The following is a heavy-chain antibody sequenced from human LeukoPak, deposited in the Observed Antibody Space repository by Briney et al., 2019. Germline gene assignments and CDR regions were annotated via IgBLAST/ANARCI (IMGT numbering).Heavy chain of an antibody. CDR3: ARAFTIFGVVFDY. D-gene: IGHD3-3*01. J-gene: IGHJ4*02. V-gene: IGHV4-39*07. CDR1: GGSISSSSYY. Sequence: SETLSLTCTVSGGSISSSSYYWGWIRQPPGTGLEWIGSIYYSGSTYYNPSLKSRVTISVDTSKNQFSLKLSSVTAADAAVYYCARAFTIFGVVFDYWGQGTLVTVSS. CDR2: IYYSGST.